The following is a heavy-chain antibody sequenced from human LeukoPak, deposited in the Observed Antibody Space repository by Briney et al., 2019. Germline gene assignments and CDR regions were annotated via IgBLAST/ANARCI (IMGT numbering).Heavy chain of an antibody. V-gene: IGHV4-59*01. D-gene: IGHD2-2*01. CDR1: GGSISSYY. Sequence: SETLSLTCTVSGGSISSYYWRWIRQPPGKGLEWIGYIYYSGSTNYNPSLKSRVTISVDTSKNQFSLKLSSVTAADTAVYYCARESSTSPFDYWGQGTLVTVSS. CDR2: IYYSGST. CDR3: ARESSTSPFDY. J-gene: IGHJ4*02.